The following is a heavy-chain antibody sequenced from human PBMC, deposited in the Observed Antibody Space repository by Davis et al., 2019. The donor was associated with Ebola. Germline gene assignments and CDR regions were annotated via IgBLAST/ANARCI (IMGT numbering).Heavy chain of an antibody. CDR1: GFTFTNYG. CDR2: ISGRSDII. D-gene: IGHD6-19*01. J-gene: IGHJ3*01. V-gene: IGHV3-23*01. Sequence: GESLKISCVASGFTFTNYGMNWVRQAPGKGLEWVSAISGRSDIILYADSVKGRFTISRDNSKNTLYLQMNSLRGEDTAVYYCAKDTSNVWFDVWGQGTMVTVSS. CDR3: AKDTSNVWFDV.